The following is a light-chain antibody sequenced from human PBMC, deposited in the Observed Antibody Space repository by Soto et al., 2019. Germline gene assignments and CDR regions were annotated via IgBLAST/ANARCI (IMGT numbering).Light chain of an antibody. CDR2: VAS. J-gene: IGKJ2*01. CDR3: QQYNNWPYP. CDR1: QRVRSY. V-gene: IGKV3-15*01. Sequence: EIVMTQSPATLPVSPGDRATLSCRASQRVRSYLAWYQQKPGQSPSLLISVASTRATGFTARFSGSGSGTEFTLTISNLQSEDFAVYYCQQYNNWPYPFGQGTKLEIK.